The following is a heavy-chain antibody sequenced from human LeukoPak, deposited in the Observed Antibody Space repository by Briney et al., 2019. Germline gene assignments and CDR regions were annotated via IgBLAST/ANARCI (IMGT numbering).Heavy chain of an antibody. J-gene: IGHJ4*02. CDR3: ARSRGYFDY. V-gene: IGHV4-59*01. D-gene: IGHD6-13*01. CDR1: GGSISSYY. CDR2: IYYSGGT. Sequence: SETLSLTCTVSGGSISSYYWSWIRQPPGKGLEWIGYIYYSGGTNYNPSLKSRVTISVDTSENQFSLKLSSVTAADTALYYCARSRGYFDYWGQGTLVTVSS.